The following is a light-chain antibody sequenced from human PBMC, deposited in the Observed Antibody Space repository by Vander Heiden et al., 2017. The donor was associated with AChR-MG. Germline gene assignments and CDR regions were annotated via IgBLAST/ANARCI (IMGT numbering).Light chain of an antibody. V-gene: IGLV2-18*02. J-gene: IGLJ2*01. CDR1: SSDVGSSNR. Sequence: QSALTQPPSVSGSHGQSVTISCTGTSSDVGSSNRVSWYQQPPGTAPKLMIYEVSNRPSGVPDRFSGSKSGNTASLTISGLQAEDEADYYCSSYTSSSTVVFGGGTKLTVL. CDR3: SSYTSSSTVV. CDR2: EVS.